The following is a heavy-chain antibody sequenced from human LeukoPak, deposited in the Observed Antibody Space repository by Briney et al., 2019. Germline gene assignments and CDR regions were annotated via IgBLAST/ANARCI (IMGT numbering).Heavy chain of an antibody. CDR1: GFSFSDAW. J-gene: IGHJ4*02. V-gene: IGHV3-15*04. D-gene: IGHD4-11*01. CDR2: IESKTDGGTT. Sequence: GGPLRLSCAASGFSFSDAWMSWVRQIPGKGLEWVGRIESKTDGGTTDYAAPVKGRFTISRDDSKNTLYLQMNSLKTEDTAVYYCTTDSDYSNYNNWGQGTLVTVSS. CDR3: TTDSDYSNYNN.